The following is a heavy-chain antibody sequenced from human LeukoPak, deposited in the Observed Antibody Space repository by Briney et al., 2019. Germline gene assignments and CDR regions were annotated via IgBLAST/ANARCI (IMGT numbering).Heavy chain of an antibody. V-gene: IGHV3-11*04. D-gene: IGHD3-16*02. CDR3: ARDRAIYDYVWGSYRIDAFDI. J-gene: IGHJ3*02. Sequence: PGGSLRLSCAASGFTFSDYYMSWIRQAPGKGLEGVSYISSSGSTIYYADSVKGRFSISRDNAKNSLYLQMNSLRAEDTAVYYCARDRAIYDYVWGSYRIDAFDIWGQGTMVTVSS. CDR2: ISSSGSTI. CDR1: GFTFSDYY.